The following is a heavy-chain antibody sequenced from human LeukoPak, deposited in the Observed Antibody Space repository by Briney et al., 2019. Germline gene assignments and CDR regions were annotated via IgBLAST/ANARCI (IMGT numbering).Heavy chain of an antibody. Sequence: TGGSLRLSCAASGFTFSSYWMHWVRQAPGKGLVWVSRINSDGSSTSYADSVKGRFTISRDNAKNTLYLQMNSLRAEDTAVYYCARDGDTAKVTRLTHFDYWGQGTLVTVSS. V-gene: IGHV3-74*01. CDR3: ARDGDTAKVTRLTHFDY. J-gene: IGHJ4*02. D-gene: IGHD5-18*01. CDR1: GFTFSSYW. CDR2: INSDGSST.